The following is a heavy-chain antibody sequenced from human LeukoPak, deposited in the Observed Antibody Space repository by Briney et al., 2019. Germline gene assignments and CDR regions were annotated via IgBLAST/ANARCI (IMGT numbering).Heavy chain of an antibody. D-gene: IGHD3-10*01. J-gene: IGHJ4*02. CDR3: ARDRGYYGSKSYSQGSYFDY. CDR1: GDFFSSGSYY. V-gene: IGHV4-61*01. Sequence: PSETLSLTCTVSGDFFSSGSYYRSWLRQPPGTGLEWIGYNYRSGNNNYNPSLESRVTISVDTSKNQFSLTLTSVTAADTAVYYCARDRGYYGSKSYSQGSYFDYWGRGSLVTVSS. CDR2: NYRSGNN.